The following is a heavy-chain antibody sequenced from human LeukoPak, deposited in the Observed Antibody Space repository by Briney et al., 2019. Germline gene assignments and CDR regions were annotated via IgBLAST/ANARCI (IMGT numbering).Heavy chain of an antibody. CDR1: GFTFSSYS. V-gene: IGHV3-48*04. J-gene: IGHJ6*02. Sequence: GGSLRLSCAASGFTFSSYSMNWVRQAPGKGLEWVSYISSSSSTIYYADSVKGRFTISRDNAKNTLYLQMNSLRAEDTAVYYCASLGLIVVVPAPYGMDVWGQGTTVTVSS. D-gene: IGHD2-2*01. CDR3: ASLGLIVVVPAPYGMDV. CDR2: ISSSSSTI.